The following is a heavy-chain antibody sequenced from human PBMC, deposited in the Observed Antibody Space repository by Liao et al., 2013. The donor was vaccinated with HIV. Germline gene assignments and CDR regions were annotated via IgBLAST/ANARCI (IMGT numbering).Heavy chain of an antibody. J-gene: IGHJ6*03. CDR1: GGSFSGYN. V-gene: IGHV4-34*01. CDR3: GRGLYYYYMDV. CDR2: VHHSGST. Sequence: QVQLQQWGAGLLKPSETLSLTCAVYGGSFSGYNWSWIRQPPGKGLEWLGEVHHSGSTNYNPSLKSRVTISVDTSKNQFSLKLTSVTAADTAVFYCGRGLYYYYMDVWGKGTTVTVSS.